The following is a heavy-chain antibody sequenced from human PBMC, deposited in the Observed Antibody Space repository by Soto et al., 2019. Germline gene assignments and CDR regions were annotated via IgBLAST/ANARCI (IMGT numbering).Heavy chain of an antibody. D-gene: IGHD3-22*01. Sequence: GESLKISCKGSGYSFAGYWITWVRQKPGKGLEWMGRIDPSDSQTYYSPSFRGHVTISVTKSITTVFLQWSSLRASDTAMYYCARQIYDSDTDPNFQYYFDSWGQGTPVTVSS. J-gene: IGHJ4*02. V-gene: IGHV5-10-1*01. CDR3: ARQIYDSDTDPNFQYYFDS. CDR2: IDPSDSQT. CDR1: GYSFAGYW.